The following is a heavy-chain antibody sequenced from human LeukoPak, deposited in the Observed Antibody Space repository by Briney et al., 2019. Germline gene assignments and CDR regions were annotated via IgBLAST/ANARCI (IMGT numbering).Heavy chain of an antibody. D-gene: IGHD3-10*01. CDR1: GFTFRSYA. V-gene: IGHV3-30-3*01. J-gene: IGHJ4*02. CDR3: ARDRSQYYSTDY. CDR2: ISWDGTIK. Sequence: PGKSLRLSCAASGFTFRSYAIHWVRQALGKGLEWVAFISWDGTIKYYADSVKGRFSISRDNSKNTLSLQMNSLRGEDTAVYYCARDRSQYYSTDYWGQGTLVTVSS.